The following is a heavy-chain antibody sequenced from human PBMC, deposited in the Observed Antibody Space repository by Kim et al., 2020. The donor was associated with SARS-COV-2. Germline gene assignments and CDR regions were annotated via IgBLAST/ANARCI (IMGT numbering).Heavy chain of an antibody. CDR3: ARDPGYYAPYHWFDS. J-gene: IGHJ5*01. CDR1: GFSFNAYG. Sequence: GGSLRLSCAASGFSFNAYGMNWVRQAPGKGLEWISFISSSNSIYYADSVKGRFTISRDNAKNSLFLQMSSLRDEDTAVYYCARDPGYYAPYHWFDSWGQGTLVTVSS. D-gene: IGHD3-9*01. CDR2: ISSSNSI. V-gene: IGHV3-48*02.